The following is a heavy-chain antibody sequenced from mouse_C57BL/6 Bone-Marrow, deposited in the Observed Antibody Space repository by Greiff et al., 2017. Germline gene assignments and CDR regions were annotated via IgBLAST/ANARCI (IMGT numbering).Heavy chain of an antibody. CDR3: AKGIYGNPFAY. D-gene: IGHD2-1*01. J-gene: IGHJ3*01. CDR2: LSSGGSYT. Sequence: EVKLEESGGDLVKPGGSLKLSCAASGFTFSSYGMSWVRQTPDKRLEWVATLSSGGSYTYYPDRVKGRFTISRDTAKNTLDLQMSSLKSEDTAMYDCAKGIYGNPFAYWGQGTLVTVSA. V-gene: IGHV5-6*02. CDR1: GFTFSSYG.